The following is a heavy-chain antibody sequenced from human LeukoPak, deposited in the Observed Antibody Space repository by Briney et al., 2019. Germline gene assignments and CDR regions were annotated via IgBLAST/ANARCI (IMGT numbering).Heavy chain of an antibody. CDR2: INPNSGGT. V-gene: IGHV1-2*06. J-gene: IGHJ4*02. CDR1: GYTFTAYY. D-gene: IGHD2-15*01. CDR3: AREENCSGGSCYYY. Sequence: ASVKVSCKASGYTFTAYYMHWVRQAPGQGREWMGRINPNSGGTNYAQKFQGRVTMTRDTSISTAYMELSRLTSDDTAVYYCAREENCSGGSCYYYWGQGTLVTVSS.